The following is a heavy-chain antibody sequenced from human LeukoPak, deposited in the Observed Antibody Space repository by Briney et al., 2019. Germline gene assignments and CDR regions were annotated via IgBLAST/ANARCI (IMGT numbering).Heavy chain of an antibody. CDR1: GYTLTELS. J-gene: IGHJ6*03. CDR3: APAHKGAEGSGYPYDEYYIAV. CDR2: FDPEDGET. Sequence: ASVKVSCKVSGYTLTELSMHWVRQAPGNGLEWMGGFDPEDGETIYAQNFQGRVTMTEETTTDPAYMEHNRVRVHDKAVHYSAPAHKGAEGSGYPYDEYYIAVLGKGATGTLSS. D-gene: IGHD3-22*01. V-gene: IGHV1-24*01.